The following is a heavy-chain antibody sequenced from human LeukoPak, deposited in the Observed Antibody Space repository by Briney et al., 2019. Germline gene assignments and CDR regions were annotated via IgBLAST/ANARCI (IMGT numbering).Heavy chain of an antibody. V-gene: IGHV3-66*01. D-gene: IGHD2-2*01. Sequence: GGSLRLSCAASGFTVSSNYMSWFRQAPGKGLEWVSVIYSGGSTYYADSVKGRFTISRDNSKNTLYLQMNSLRAEDTAVYYCASSKKGPSREVVPAAPLDYWGQGTLVTVSS. CDR2: IYSGGST. J-gene: IGHJ4*02. CDR3: ASSKKGPSREVVPAAPLDY. CDR1: GFTVSSNY.